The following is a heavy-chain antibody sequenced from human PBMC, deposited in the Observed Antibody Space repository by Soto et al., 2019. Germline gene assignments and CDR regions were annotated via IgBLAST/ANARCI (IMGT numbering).Heavy chain of an antibody. CDR1: GFTFSRYA. CDR2: ISGSGDST. D-gene: IGHD2-8*02. CDR3: AKFWSTRVVSLVSHFDY. J-gene: IGHJ4*02. V-gene: IGHV3-23*01. Sequence: EVQLLESGGGLVQPGGSLRLSCAASGFTFSRYAMSWVRQAPGKGLEWVSAISGSGDSTYYADSVKGRSTITRDNPKNTLYLQMHSLRADDTAVYYCAKFWSTRVVSLVSHFDYWGQGPLGNVSS.